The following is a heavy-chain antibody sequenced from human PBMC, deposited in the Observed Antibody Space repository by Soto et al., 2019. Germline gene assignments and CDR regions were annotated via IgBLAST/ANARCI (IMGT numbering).Heavy chain of an antibody. CDR2: IYYSGST. J-gene: IGHJ2*01. Sequence: QLQLQESGPGLVKPSETLSLTCTVSGGSISSSSYYWGWIRQPPGKGLEWIGSIYYSGSTYYNPSLKSRVTISVDTSKNQFSLKLSSVTAADTAVYYCARHVVVVAASYWYFDLWGRGTLVTVSS. CDR1: GGSISSSSYY. CDR3: ARHVVVVAASYWYFDL. V-gene: IGHV4-39*01. D-gene: IGHD2-15*01.